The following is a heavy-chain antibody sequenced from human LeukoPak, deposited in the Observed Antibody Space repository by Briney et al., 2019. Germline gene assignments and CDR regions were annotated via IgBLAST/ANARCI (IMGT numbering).Heavy chain of an antibody. CDR3: ARVRYYDSSADY. J-gene: IGHJ4*02. D-gene: IGHD3-22*01. CDR1: GFTFSSYG. Sequence: PGGSLRLSCAASGFTFSSYGMHWVRQAPGKGLEWVAFIRYDGSNKYYADSVKGRFTISRDNSQNTLYLQMNSLRVEDTAVYYCARVRYYDSSADYWGQGTLVTVSS. CDR2: IRYDGSNK. V-gene: IGHV3-30*02.